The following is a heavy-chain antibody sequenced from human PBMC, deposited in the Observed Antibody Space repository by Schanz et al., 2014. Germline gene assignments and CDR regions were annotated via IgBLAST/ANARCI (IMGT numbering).Heavy chain of an antibody. D-gene: IGHD6-13*01. Sequence: QGQLVESGGGVVQPGKSLRLSCATSGFIFRSFGIHWVRQAPGKGLEWVAFVPFDGSQKFYADSVKGRFTISRDNSKNTLYLQMSSLRAEDTAVYYCAKSQGSSFDSWGQGTLVTVSS. CDR2: VPFDGSQK. V-gene: IGHV3-30*19. CDR1: GFIFRSFG. J-gene: IGHJ4*02. CDR3: AKSQGSSFDS.